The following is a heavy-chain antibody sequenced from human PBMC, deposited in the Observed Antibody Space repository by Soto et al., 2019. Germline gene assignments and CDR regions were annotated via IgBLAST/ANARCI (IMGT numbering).Heavy chain of an antibody. D-gene: IGHD2-15*01. CDR1: GFTFSSYG. Sequence: QVQLVESGGGVVQPGRSLRLSCAASGFTFSSYGMHWVRQAPGKGLEWVAVIWYDGSNKYYADSVKGRFTISRDNSKNTLYLQINRLRAEDTAVYYCARVGCSGGSCYSPFDYWGQGTLVTVSS. CDR3: ARVGCSGGSCYSPFDY. V-gene: IGHV3-33*01. CDR2: IWYDGSNK. J-gene: IGHJ4*02.